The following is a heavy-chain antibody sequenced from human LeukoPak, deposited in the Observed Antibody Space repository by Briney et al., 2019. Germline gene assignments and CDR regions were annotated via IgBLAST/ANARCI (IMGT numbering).Heavy chain of an antibody. J-gene: IGHJ5*02. V-gene: IGHV6-1*01. CDR3: ARGLRAVAGTSYWFDP. CDR2: TYYRSKWYN. CDR1: GDSLSSNSAA. Sequence: SQTLSLTCVLSGDSLSSNSAAWKWIRQSPSRGLEWLGRTYYRSKWYNDYAVSVKSRITINPDTSKNQFSLQLNSVTPEDTAVYYCARGLRAVAGTSYWFDPWGQGTLVTVSS. D-gene: IGHD6-19*01.